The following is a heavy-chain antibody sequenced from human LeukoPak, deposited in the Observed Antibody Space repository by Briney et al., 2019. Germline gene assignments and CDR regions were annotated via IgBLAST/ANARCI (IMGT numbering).Heavy chain of an antibody. J-gene: IGHJ3*02. D-gene: IGHD2-21*01. CDR1: GFTFSSYW. V-gene: IGHV3-7*01. CDR3: ARVDPLLSFDI. Sequence: EGSLRLSCAASGFTFSSYWRSWVRQAPGKGLEWMANIKQDGSEKYYVDSVKGRFTISRDIAKNSLYLQMNSLRAEDTAVYYCARVDPLLSFDIWGQGTMVTVSS. CDR2: IKQDGSEK.